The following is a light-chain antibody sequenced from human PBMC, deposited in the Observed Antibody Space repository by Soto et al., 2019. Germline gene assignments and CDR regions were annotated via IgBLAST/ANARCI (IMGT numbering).Light chain of an antibody. CDR3: CSDAGSPYV. CDR2: DVS. V-gene: IGLV2-11*01. J-gene: IGLJ1*01. CDR1: SSDVGGYNY. Sequence: QSALTQPRSVSGSPGQSVTISCTGTSSDVGGYNYVSWYQQHPGKAPKLMIYDVSKRPSGVPDRFSGSKSGNTASLTISGLQDEDEDDYYCCSDAGSPYVFGTGTKLTVL.